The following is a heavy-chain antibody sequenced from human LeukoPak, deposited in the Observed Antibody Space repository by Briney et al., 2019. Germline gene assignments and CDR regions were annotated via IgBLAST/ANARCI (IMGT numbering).Heavy chain of an antibody. V-gene: IGHV1-24*01. D-gene: IGHD6-25*01. CDR2: FDPEHGET. CDR3: STGRARRHNDAFDI. CDR1: GYGLTELS. Sequence: GASVKVSCKVSGYGLTELSLHWLRQAPGKGLEWVGGFDPEHGETVNAQKFRGRVTMTADTSTDTAFMELTRLRSDYTAVYYCSTGRARRHNDAFDIWGQGTVVSVSS. J-gene: IGHJ3*02.